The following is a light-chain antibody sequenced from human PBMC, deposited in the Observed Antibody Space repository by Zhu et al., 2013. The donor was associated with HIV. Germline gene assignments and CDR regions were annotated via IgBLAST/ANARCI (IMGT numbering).Light chain of an antibody. V-gene: IGKV1-13*02. CDR3: QQFNSYPLT. J-gene: IGKJ4*01. Sequence: GDRVTITCRASQGISSALAWYQQKPGKTPQLLIYDASILESGVPSRFSGSGSGTDFTLTISSLQPEDSATYYCQQFNSYPLTFGGGTKVEIK. CDR1: QGISSA. CDR2: DAS.